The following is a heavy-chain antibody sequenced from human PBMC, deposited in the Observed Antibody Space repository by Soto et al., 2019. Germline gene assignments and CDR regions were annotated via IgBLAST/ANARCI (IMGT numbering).Heavy chain of an antibody. CDR3: AREGRFLEWLSGFDY. D-gene: IGHD3-3*01. J-gene: IGHJ4*02. CDR1: GGSISSGDYY. V-gene: IGHV4-30-4*01. Sequence: LSLTCTVSGGSISSGDYYWSWIRQPPGKGLEWIGYIYYSGSTYYNPSLKSRVTISVDTSKNQFSLKLSSVTAADTAVYYCAREGRFLEWLSGFDYWGQGTLVTVSS. CDR2: IYYSGST.